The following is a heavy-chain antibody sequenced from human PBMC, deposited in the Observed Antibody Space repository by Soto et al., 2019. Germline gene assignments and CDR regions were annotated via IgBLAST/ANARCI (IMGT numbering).Heavy chain of an antibody. CDR1: GGSISSGVYY. V-gene: IGHV4-31*03. Sequence: PSETLCLTCTVSGGSISSGVYYWSWIRHHPGKGLEWIGYIYYSGSTYYNPSLKSRVTISVDTSKNQFSLKLSSVTAADTAVYYCARERTAGYSYGLDYWGQGTLVTVSS. J-gene: IGHJ4*02. CDR3: ARERTAGYSYGLDY. CDR2: IYYSGST. D-gene: IGHD5-18*01.